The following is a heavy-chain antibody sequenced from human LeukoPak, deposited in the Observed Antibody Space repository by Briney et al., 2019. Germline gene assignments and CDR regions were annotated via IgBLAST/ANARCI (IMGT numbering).Heavy chain of an antibody. Sequence: PSETLSLTCTVSGGSISSSSYYWGWIRQPPGKGLEWIGSIDYSGSTYYNPSLKSRVTISVDTSKNQFSLKLSSVTAADTAVYYCARGTQGYYDSSGSDAFDIWGQGTMVTVSS. CDR1: GGSISSSSYY. J-gene: IGHJ3*02. CDR2: IDYSGST. D-gene: IGHD3-22*01. V-gene: IGHV4-39*01. CDR3: ARGTQGYYDSSGSDAFDI.